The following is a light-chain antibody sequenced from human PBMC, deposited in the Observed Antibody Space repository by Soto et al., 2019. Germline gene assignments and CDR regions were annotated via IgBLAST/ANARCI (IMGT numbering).Light chain of an antibody. Sequence: EIVLTQSPGTLSLSPGERATLSCRASQSVSNYLAWYQQKPGQAPRLLIYAASNRATGIPARFSGSGSGTDFTLTISSLEPEDFAVYYCQQRSNWPLTFGGGTKVDIK. CDR2: AAS. CDR3: QQRSNWPLT. V-gene: IGKV3-11*01. J-gene: IGKJ4*01. CDR1: QSVSNY.